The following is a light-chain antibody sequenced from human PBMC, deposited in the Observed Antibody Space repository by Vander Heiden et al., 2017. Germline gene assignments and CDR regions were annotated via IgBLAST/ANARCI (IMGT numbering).Light chain of an antibody. CDR3: QQYGSPRFT. J-gene: IGKJ3*01. Sequence: EIVLTQSPGTLSLSPGSRATLSCRASQSVSSSYLAWYQQKPGQAPRLLIYGASSRATGIPDRFSGSGSGTDFTLTISRLEPEDFAVYYCQQYGSPRFTFGHGTKVDIK. V-gene: IGKV3-20*01. CDR2: GAS. CDR1: QSVSSSY.